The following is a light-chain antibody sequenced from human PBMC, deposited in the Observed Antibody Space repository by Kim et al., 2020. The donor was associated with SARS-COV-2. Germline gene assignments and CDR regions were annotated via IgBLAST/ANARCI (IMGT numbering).Light chain of an antibody. J-gene: IGLJ3*02. CDR1: NSNIETNY. V-gene: IGLV1-47*01. CDR2: KNN. CDR3: ASWDDNLSAWV. Sequence: QSVLTQPPSASGTPGQRVTISCSGSNSNIETNYVYWYQHLPGTAPKLLISKNNQRPSGVPDRFSASKSGTSASLAIRGLRSEDEADYYCASWDDNLSAWVFGGGTQLTVL.